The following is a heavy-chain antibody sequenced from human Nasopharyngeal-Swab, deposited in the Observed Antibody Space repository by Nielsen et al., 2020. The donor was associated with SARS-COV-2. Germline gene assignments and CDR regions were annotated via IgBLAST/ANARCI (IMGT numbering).Heavy chain of an antibody. V-gene: IGHV3-53*01. CDR3: ARESPTLHYYYYMDV. CDR1: GFTVSSNY. Sequence: GGSLRLSCAASGFTVSSNYMSWVRQAPGKGLEWVSVIYSGGSTYYADSVKGRFTISRDNSKNTLYLQMNSLRAEGTAVYYCARESPTLHYYYYMDVWGKGTTVTVSS. J-gene: IGHJ6*03. CDR2: IYSGGST.